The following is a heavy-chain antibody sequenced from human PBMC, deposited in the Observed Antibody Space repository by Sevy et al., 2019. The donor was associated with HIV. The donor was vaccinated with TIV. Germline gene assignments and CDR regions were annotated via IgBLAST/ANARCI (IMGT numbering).Heavy chain of an antibody. CDR3: AKDMGRGGYCSSTSCYSPANYYYYGMDV. Sequence: GGSLRLSCAASGFTFDDYAMHWVRQAPGKGLEWVSGISWNSGSIGYADSGKGRFTISRDNAKNSLYLQRNSLGAEDTALYYCAKDMGRGGYCSSTSCYSPANYYYYGMDVWGQGTTVIVSS. D-gene: IGHD2-2*01. CDR1: GFTFDDYA. J-gene: IGHJ6*02. CDR2: ISWNSGSI. V-gene: IGHV3-9*01.